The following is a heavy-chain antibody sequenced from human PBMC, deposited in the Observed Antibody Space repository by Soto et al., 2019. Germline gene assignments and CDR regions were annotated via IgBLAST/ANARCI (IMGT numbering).Heavy chain of an antibody. J-gene: IGHJ1*01. V-gene: IGHV3-23*01. CDR1: GFTFSSYA. CDR2: ISGSGGST. D-gene: IGHD2-15*01. Sequence: LRLSCAASGFTFSSYAMSWVRQAPGKGLEWVSAISGSGGSTYYADSVKGRFTISRDNSKNTLYLQMNSLRAEDTAVYYCAKARGVVVVAATQYFQHWGQGTLVTVSS. CDR3: AKARGVVVVAATQYFQH.